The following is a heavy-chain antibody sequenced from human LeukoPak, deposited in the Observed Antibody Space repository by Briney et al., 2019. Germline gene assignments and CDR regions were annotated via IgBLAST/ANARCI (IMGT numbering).Heavy chain of an antibody. D-gene: IGHD3-22*01. V-gene: IGHV3-21*01. Sequence: GGSLRLSCAASGFTFSSYSMNWVRQAPGKGLEWVSSISSSSSYIYYADSVKGRFTISRDNAKNSLYLQMNSLRAEDTAVYYCARAAGYYYDSSGYYYLDWGQGTLVTVSS. CDR3: ARAAGYYYDSSGYYYLD. J-gene: IGHJ4*02. CDR1: GFTFSSYS. CDR2: ISSSSSYI.